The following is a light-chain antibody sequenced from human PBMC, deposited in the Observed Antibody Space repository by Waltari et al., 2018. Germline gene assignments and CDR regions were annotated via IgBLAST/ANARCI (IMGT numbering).Light chain of an antibody. Sequence: QSALTQPASVSGSPGQAITISCTRSSSDVGGYRFCLWYQHHPGKAPKLMIYDVSHRPSGVSNRFSGSKSGNTASLTISGLQPEDEADYYCSSYTSIIPPFLFGTGTKVTVL. CDR1: SSDVGGYRF. V-gene: IGLV2-14*03. CDR3: SSYTSIIPPFL. CDR2: DVS. J-gene: IGLJ1*01.